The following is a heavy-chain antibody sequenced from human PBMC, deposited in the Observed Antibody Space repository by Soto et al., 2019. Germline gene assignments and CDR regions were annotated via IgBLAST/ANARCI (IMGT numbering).Heavy chain of an antibody. J-gene: IGHJ6*03. Sequence: GASVKVSCKASGYTFTSYDINWVRQATGQGLEWMGWMNPNSGNTGYAQKFQGRVTMTRNTSISTAYMELSSLRSEDTAVYYCALDQQQLATYYYYYYMDVWGKGTTVTVSS. CDR3: ALDQQQLATYYYYYYMDV. V-gene: IGHV1-8*01. CDR2: MNPNSGNT. CDR1: GYTFTSYD. D-gene: IGHD6-13*01.